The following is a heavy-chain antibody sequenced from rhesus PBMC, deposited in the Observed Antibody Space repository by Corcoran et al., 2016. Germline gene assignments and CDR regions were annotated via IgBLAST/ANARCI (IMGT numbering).Heavy chain of an antibody. Sequence: QVTLKESGPALVKPTQTLTLTCTFSGFSLSTRGMGVGWIRQPPGKTLVGLAHIYWDDDKRYSTSLKSRLTISKDTSKNQVVLTMTNMDPVDTATYYCARRRAAGVHDYWGQGVLVTVSS. CDR3: ARRRAAGVHDY. CDR2: IYWDDDK. D-gene: IGHD6-13*01. V-gene: IGHV2-1*01. J-gene: IGHJ4*01. CDR1: GFSLSTRGMG.